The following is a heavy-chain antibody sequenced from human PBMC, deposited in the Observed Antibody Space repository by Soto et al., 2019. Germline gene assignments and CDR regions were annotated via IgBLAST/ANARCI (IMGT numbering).Heavy chain of an antibody. Sequence: SETLSLTCTVSGGSISSGGYYWSWIRQHPGKGLEWIGYIYYSGSTYYNPSLKSRVTISVDTSKNQFSLKLSSVTAADTAVYYCARGLTRCSGGSCYFFFYYYYYMDVWGKGTTVT. CDR3: ARGLTRCSGGSCYFFFYYYYYMDV. CDR1: GGSISSGGYY. J-gene: IGHJ6*03. D-gene: IGHD2-15*01. CDR2: IYYSGST. V-gene: IGHV4-31*03.